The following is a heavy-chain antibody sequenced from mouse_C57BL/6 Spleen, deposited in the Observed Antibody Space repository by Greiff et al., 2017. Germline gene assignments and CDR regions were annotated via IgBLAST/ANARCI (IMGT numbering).Heavy chain of an antibody. CDR1: GYTFTSYW. CDR3: ARIRGQYYFDY. V-gene: IGHV1-59*01. CDR2: IDPSDSYT. Sequence: QVQLQQPGAELVRPGTSVKLSCKASGYTFTSYWMHWVKQRPGQGLEWIGVIDPSDSYTNYNQKFKGKATLTVDTSSSTTYMQLSSLTSEDSAVYYCARIRGQYYFDYWGQGTTLTVSS. D-gene: IGHD3-3*01. J-gene: IGHJ2*01.